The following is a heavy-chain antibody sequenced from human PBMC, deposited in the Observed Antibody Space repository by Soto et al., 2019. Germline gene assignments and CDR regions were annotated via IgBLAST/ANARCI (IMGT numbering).Heavy chain of an antibody. CDR2: INSDGNST. CDR1: GFTFSPFW. J-gene: IGHJ4*02. CDR3: ARGPGYYFDY. V-gene: IGHV3-74*01. Sequence: GESLRLSCAASGFTFSPFWMHWVRQVPGKGPVWVSSINSDGNSTSYADSVKGRFTISRDNAKNTLYLQMGSLRAEDMAVYYCARGPGYYFDYWGQGTLVTVSS.